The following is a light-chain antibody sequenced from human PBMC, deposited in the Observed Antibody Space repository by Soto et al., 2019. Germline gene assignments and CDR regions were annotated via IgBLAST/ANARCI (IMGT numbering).Light chain of an antibody. CDR1: QSVSRNY. J-gene: IGKJ1*01. CDR3: QQYGNSPQT. CDR2: GAS. Sequence: EVVLPQSPATLSLSPGGRATLSCRASQSVSRNYVAWYQQKPGQAPRLLIYGASSRATGIPNRFSGSGSGTDFTLTISRLEPEDFAVYYCQQYGNSPQTFGQGTKVAIK. V-gene: IGKV3-20*01.